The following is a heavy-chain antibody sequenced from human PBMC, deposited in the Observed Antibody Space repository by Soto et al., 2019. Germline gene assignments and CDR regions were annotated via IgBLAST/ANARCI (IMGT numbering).Heavy chain of an antibody. CDR1: GYTFTSYD. Sequence: QVQLVQSGAEVKKPGASVKVSCKASGYTFTSYDINWVRQATGQGLEWMGWMNPNSGNTVYAQKFQGRVTRTKNTSISTAYMELSSLRSEDTAVYYCARGHSSSWYVCDYWGQGTLVTVSS. V-gene: IGHV1-8*01. J-gene: IGHJ4*02. D-gene: IGHD6-13*01. CDR2: MNPNSGNT. CDR3: ARGHSSSWYVCDY.